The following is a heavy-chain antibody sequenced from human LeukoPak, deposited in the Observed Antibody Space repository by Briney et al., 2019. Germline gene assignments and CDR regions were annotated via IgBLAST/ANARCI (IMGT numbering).Heavy chain of an antibody. CDR1: GITLSNYG. D-gene: IGHD3-10*01. J-gene: IGHJ4*02. CDR2: ISDSGGST. V-gene: IGHV3-23*01. Sequence: GGSLRLSCAVSGITLSNYGMSWVRQAPGKGLEWVAVISDSGGSTNYADSVKGRFTISRDNPKNTLYLQMNSLRAEDTAVYFCAKRGVVIRVFLVGFHKEAYYFESWGQGALVTVSS. CDR3: AKRGVVIRVFLVGFHKEAYYFES.